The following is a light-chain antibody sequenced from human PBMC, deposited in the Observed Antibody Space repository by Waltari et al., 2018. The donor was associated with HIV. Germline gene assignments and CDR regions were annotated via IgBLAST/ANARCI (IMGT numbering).Light chain of an antibody. V-gene: IGKV3-15*01. J-gene: IGKJ1*01. CDR3: QQYKNWPPLT. Sequence: EIVITPSPATLSVSPGESATLSCRASQSISINLAWYQQKPGQAPRLLIHDASTRATGIPARFRGTGSGTEFTLTISGLQSEDLAVYYCQQYKNWPPLTFGQGTKVEIK. CDR1: QSISIN. CDR2: DAS.